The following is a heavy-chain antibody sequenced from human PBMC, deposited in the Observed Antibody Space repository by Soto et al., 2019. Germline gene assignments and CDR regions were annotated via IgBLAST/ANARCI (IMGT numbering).Heavy chain of an antibody. CDR2: ISTYNGNT. D-gene: IGHD2-15*01. Sequence: ASVKVSCKASGYTFTTYGISWVRQAPGQGLEWMGWISTYNGNTNYEQKLQGRVTLTTDTLTSTAYMELRSLRSDDTAVYYCARRGAYCSGGICYHFDYWGQGTLVTVTS. CDR1: GYTFTTYG. V-gene: IGHV1-18*04. CDR3: ARRGAYCSGGICYHFDY. J-gene: IGHJ4*02.